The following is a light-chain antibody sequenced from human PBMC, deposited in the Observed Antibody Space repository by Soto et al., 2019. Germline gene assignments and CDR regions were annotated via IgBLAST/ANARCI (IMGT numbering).Light chain of an antibody. J-gene: IGKJ1*01. V-gene: IGKV1-5*01. CDR1: QSIGRF. CDR3: QQCYMGWT. Sequence: DIQMTQSPSTLSASVGDRVTITCRASQSIGRFLAWYQHQPGKAPKLLIYDASTLESGVPSRFSGTGSGTEFTFSITSLKPEDFGTCYCQQCYMGWTFGQGTKVDFK. CDR2: DAS.